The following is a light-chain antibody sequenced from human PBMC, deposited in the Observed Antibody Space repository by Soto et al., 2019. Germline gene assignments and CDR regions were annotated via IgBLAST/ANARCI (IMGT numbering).Light chain of an antibody. CDR2: AAS. CDR1: ETISTF. J-gene: IGKJ5*01. Sequence: DIQMTQSPSSLSASVGDRVTMTCRASETISTFLNWYQHKPGKAPKLLIYAASRLQSGIPSRFSGSGSGTDFTLTINGLQPEEFASYYCQQSYSTSPITFGQGTRLEI. CDR3: QQSYSTSPIT. V-gene: IGKV1-39*01.